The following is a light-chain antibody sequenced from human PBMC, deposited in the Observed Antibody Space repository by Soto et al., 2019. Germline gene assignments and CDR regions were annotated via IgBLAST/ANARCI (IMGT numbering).Light chain of an antibody. V-gene: IGLV2-14*01. CDR1: SSDVGGYNY. CDR3: SSYTSSSTVV. CDR2: EVS. Sequence: QSALTQPASVSGSPGQSITISCTGTSSDVGGYNYVSCHQQHPGKAPKLMIYEVSNRPSGVSNRFSGSKSGNTASLTISGLQAEDEADYYCSSYTSSSTVVFGGGTKLTVL. J-gene: IGLJ2*01.